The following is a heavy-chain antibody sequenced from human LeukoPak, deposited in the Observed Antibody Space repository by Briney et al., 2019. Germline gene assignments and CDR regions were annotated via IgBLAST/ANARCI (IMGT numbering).Heavy chain of an antibody. Sequence: GGSLSLSCSASGLTLSGYWMHWVRQIPGKGLVWVSRIDSDGSGTSYADSVKGRFTISRDDVKNMLYLQMNSLRVEDTGLYYCSTVEHFWGQGTLVTVSS. V-gene: IGHV3-74*01. J-gene: IGHJ4*02. CDR1: GLTLSGYW. CDR2: IDSDGSGT. CDR3: STVEHF. D-gene: IGHD1/OR15-1a*01.